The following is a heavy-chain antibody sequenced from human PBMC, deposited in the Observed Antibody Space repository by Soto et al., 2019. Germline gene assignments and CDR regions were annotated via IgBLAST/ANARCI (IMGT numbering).Heavy chain of an antibody. CDR2: IYYSGFT. CDR1: GGSITSGGYY. J-gene: IGHJ4*02. Sequence: SETLSLTCTVSGGSITSGGYYLSWIRQHPGKGLEWIGYIYYSGFTYYNPSLKSRVTISVGTSKNQFSLKLSSVTAADTAVYYCARRSSGWYFDYWGQGTLVTVSS. CDR3: ARRSSGWYFDY. V-gene: IGHV4-31*03. D-gene: IGHD6-19*01.